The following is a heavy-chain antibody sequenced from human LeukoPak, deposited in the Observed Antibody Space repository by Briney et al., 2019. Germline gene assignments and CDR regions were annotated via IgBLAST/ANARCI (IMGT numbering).Heavy chain of an antibody. CDR1: GFTFSSYG. Sequence: PGGSLRLSCAASGFTFSSYGMHWVRQAPGKGLEWVAVIWYDGSNKYYADSVKGRFTISRDNSKNALYLQMNGLRAEDTAVYYCARDPGDYYGSGSSDAFDIWGQGTMVTVSS. D-gene: IGHD3-10*01. CDR3: ARDPGDYYGSGSSDAFDI. J-gene: IGHJ3*02. CDR2: IWYDGSNK. V-gene: IGHV3-33*01.